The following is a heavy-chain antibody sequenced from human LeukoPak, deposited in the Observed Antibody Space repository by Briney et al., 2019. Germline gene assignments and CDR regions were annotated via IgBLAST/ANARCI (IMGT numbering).Heavy chain of an antibody. CDR3: ASRGYSGYLDY. CDR2: IYYSGST. CDR1: GGSISSYY. Sequence: SETLSLTCTVSGGSISSYYWSWIRQPPGKGLEWIGYIYYSGSTNYNPSLKSRVTIPVDTSKNQFSLKLSSVTAADTAVYYCASRGYSGYLDYWGQGTLVTVSS. J-gene: IGHJ4*02. D-gene: IGHD5-12*01. V-gene: IGHV4-59*08.